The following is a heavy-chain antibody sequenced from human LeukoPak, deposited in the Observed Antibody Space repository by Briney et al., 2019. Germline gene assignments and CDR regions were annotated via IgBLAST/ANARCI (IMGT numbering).Heavy chain of an antibody. Sequence: PSETLSLTCTVSGGSISSSSYYWGWFRQPPGKGLEWIGSIYYSGRTYYNPSLKSRVTISVDTSKNQFSLKLSSVTAADTAVYYCARARYPSGDYGGGSEYWGQGTLVTVSS. V-gene: IGHV4-39*01. CDR2: IYYSGRT. CDR1: GGSISSSSYY. J-gene: IGHJ4*02. CDR3: ARARYPSGDYGGGSEY. D-gene: IGHD4-17*01.